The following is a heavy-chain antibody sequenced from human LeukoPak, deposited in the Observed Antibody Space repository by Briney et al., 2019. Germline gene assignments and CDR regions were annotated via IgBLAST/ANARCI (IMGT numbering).Heavy chain of an antibody. CDR1: GYTFTGYY. Sequence: ASVKVSCKASGYTFTGYYMHWVRQAPGQGLEWMGWINPNSGGTNYAQKFQGRVTMTRDTSISTAYMELSRLRPDDTAVYYCASPGDCSSTSCYAAPFDYWGQGTLVTVSS. CDR3: ASPGDCSSTSCYAAPFDY. J-gene: IGHJ4*02. V-gene: IGHV1-2*02. CDR2: INPNSGGT. D-gene: IGHD2-2*01.